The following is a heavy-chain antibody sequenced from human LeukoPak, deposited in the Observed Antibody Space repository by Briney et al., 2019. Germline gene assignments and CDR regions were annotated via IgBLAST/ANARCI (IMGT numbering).Heavy chain of an antibody. D-gene: IGHD3-10*01. J-gene: IGHJ4*02. Sequence: PGGSLRLSCAASGFTFSDYHMSWIRQAPGKGLEWVGRIKSKTDGGTTDYAAPVKGRFTISRDDSKNTLYLQMNSLKTEDAAVYYCTTDPADGFGESHSVDYWGQGTLVTVSS. CDR1: GFTFSDYH. CDR2: IKSKTDGGTT. CDR3: TTDPADGFGESHSVDY. V-gene: IGHV3-15*01.